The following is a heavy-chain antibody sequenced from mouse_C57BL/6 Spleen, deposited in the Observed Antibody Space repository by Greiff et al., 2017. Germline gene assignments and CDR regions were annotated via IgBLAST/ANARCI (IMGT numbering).Heavy chain of an antibody. CDR1: GFTFTDYY. V-gene: IGHV7-3*01. CDR3: ARSTLDGSSPWYFDV. D-gene: IGHD1-1*01. Sequence: EVKLMESGGGLVQPGGSLSLSCAASGFTFTDYYMSWVRQPPGKALEWLGFIRNKANGYTTEYSASVKGRFTISRDNSQNILYLQMNALRAEDSATYDCARSTLDGSSPWYFDVWGTGTTVTVSS. J-gene: IGHJ1*03. CDR2: IRNKANGYTT.